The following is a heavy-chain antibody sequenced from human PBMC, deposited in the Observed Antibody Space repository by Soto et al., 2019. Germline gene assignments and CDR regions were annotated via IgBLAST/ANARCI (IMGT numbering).Heavy chain of an antibody. CDR1: GCTFGGYS. J-gene: IGHJ6*01. Sequence: GGSLRHSCTASGCTFGGYSINWVRKAPGKGLEWVSSISSSSSYIYYADSVKGRFTISRDNAKNSLYLQMNSLRAEDTAVYYCARDTGRDIVVFQADKAILNYYSGTDVLRKGTTVTVTS. D-gene: IGHD2-2*01. CDR2: ISSSSSYI. V-gene: IGHV3-21*01. CDR3: ARDTGRDIVVFQADKAILNYYSGTDV.